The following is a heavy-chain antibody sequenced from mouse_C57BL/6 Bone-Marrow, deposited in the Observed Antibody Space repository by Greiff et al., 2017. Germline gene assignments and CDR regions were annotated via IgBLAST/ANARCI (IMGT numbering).Heavy chain of an antibody. J-gene: IGHJ2*01. D-gene: IGHD1-1*01. V-gene: IGHV1-55*01. CDR2: IYPGRGST. CDR1: GYTFTSYW. Sequence: QVQLQQPGAELVKPGASVKMSCKASGYTFTSYWITWVKQRPGHGLEWIGAIYPGRGSTNFNETFKSKATLTVATSSSTASMQLSSLTSEDSAVYYCASAVVATGLDYWGQGTTLTVGS. CDR3: ASAVVATGLDY.